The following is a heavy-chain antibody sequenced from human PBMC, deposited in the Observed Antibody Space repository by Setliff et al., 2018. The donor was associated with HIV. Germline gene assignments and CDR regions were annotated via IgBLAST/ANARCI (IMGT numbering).Heavy chain of an antibody. CDR1: GASITSKTHY. CDR2: IYFTGIT. V-gene: IGHV4-39*07. J-gene: IGHJ4*02. Sequence: SETLSLTCSVSGASITSKTHYWGWIRRPPGKGLEWIGSIYFTGITADNPSLKSRLSISVDTSNNRFSLSLRSMTAADTAIYFCARRGWNGYKAFDYWGQGTLVTVSS. CDR3: ARRGWNGYKAFDY. D-gene: IGHD5-12*01.